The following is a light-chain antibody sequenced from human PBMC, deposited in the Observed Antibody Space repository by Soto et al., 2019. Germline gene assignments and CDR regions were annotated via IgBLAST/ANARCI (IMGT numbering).Light chain of an antibody. CDR2: HAS. CDR3: QQRSNWPGT. Sequence: EIVLTQSPATLSLSPGDTATLSCRASQSITSYLAWYQQKPGRTPRLLIYHASNRATGIPARFSGSGSGTDFTLTISSLEPEDFAVYYCQQRSNWPGTFGQGTKLEIK. J-gene: IGKJ2*01. V-gene: IGKV3-11*01. CDR1: QSITSY.